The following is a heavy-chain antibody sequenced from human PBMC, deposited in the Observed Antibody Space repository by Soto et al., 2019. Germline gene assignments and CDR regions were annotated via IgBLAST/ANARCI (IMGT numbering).Heavy chain of an antibody. J-gene: IGHJ4*02. D-gene: IGHD3-22*01. CDR2: INPSGGST. V-gene: IGHV1-46*01. Sequence: QVQLVQSGAEVKKPGASVKVSCKASGYTFTSYYMHWVRQAPGQGLEWMGIINPSGGSTSYAQKFQGRVTMTRDTSTSTVYMELSSLRSEDTAVYDCARGQIVVVITSHFDYWGQGTLVTVSS. CDR3: ARGQIVVVITSHFDY. CDR1: GYTFTSYY.